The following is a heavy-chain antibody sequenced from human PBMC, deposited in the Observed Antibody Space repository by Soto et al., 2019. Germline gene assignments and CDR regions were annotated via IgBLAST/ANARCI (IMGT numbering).Heavy chain of an antibody. CDR2: INPSGGST. CDR3: ARDRHGIAVAGPSTQYYYYGMDV. CDR1: GYTFTSYY. D-gene: IGHD6-19*01. J-gene: IGHJ6*02. Sequence: ASVKVSCKASGYTFTSYYMHWVRQAPGQGLEWMGIINPSGGSTSYAQKFQGRVTMTRDTSTSTVYMELSSLRSEDTAVYYCARDRHGIAVAGPSTQYYYYGMDVWGQGTTITVSS. V-gene: IGHV1-46*03.